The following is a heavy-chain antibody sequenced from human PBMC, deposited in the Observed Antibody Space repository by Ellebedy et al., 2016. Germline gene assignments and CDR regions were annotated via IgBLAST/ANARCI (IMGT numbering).Heavy chain of an antibody. CDR3: ARDWGRF. Sequence: GGSLRLSCAASGFPFNDAWMTWIRQDPGKGLEWVGRIERQSDGGTTEYAAPVKGRFTISRDNAKNSLYLQMDSLRAEDTAVYYCARDWGRFWGQGTLVTVSS. D-gene: IGHD3-16*01. V-gene: IGHV3-15*04. J-gene: IGHJ4*02. CDR2: IERQSDGGTT. CDR1: GFPFNDAW.